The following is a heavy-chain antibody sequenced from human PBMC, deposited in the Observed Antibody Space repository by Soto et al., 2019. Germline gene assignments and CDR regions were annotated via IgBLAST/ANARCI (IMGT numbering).Heavy chain of an antibody. CDR3: ARGSRRVMWDWGDAFDI. J-gene: IGHJ3*02. Sequence: QVQLVESGGGVVQPGRSLRLSCAASGFTFSSYAMHWVRQAPGKGLEWVAVISYDGSNKYYADSVKGRFTISRDNSKNPLYLQMNSLRAEDTAVYYCARGSRRVMWDWGDAFDIWGQGTMVTVSS. CDR1: GFTFSSYA. D-gene: IGHD7-27*01. V-gene: IGHV3-30-3*01. CDR2: ISYDGSNK.